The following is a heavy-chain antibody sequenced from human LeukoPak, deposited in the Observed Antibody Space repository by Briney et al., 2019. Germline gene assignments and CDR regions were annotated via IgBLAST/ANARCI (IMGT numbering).Heavy chain of an antibody. V-gene: IGHV1-69*04. CDR1: GGTFSSYA. D-gene: IGHD3-10*01. J-gene: IGHJ5*02. CDR3: ARDRAPPGQFDP. CDR2: IIPILGIA. Sequence: ASVKVSCKASGGTFSSYAVSWVRQAPGQGLEWMGRIIPILGIANYAQKFQGRVTITADKSTSTAYMELSSLRSEDTAVYYCARDRAPPGQFDPWGQGTLVTVSS.